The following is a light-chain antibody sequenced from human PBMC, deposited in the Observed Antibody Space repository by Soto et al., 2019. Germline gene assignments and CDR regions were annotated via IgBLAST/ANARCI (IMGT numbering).Light chain of an antibody. V-gene: IGLV4-69*01. Sequence: QLVLTQSPSASASLGASVKLTCTLSSGHSSYPIAWHQQQPEKGPRYLMKLYSDGSHSKGDGIPDRFSGSSSGAERYLTISSLQSEDEADYYCQTWGTGIQVFGGGTKLTAL. CDR2: LYSDGSH. J-gene: IGLJ2*01. CDR1: SGHSSYP. CDR3: QTWGTGIQV.